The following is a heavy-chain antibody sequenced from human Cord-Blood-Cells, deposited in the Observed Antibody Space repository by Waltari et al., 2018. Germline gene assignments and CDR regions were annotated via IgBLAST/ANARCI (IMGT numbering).Heavy chain of an antibody. D-gene: IGHD6-13*01. J-gene: IGHJ4*02. CDR2: IHHSGST. Sequence: QVQLQQWGAGLLKPSETLSLTCAVYGGSFSGYYWCWYRQPPGKGLEWIGEIHHSGSTNYNPSRKSRVTIAVDTSKNQFSRKLSSVTAADTAVYYCARGLPGIAAAGTGFDYWGQGTLVTVSS. CDR1: GGSFSGYY. V-gene: IGHV4-34*01. CDR3: ARGLPGIAAAGTGFDY.